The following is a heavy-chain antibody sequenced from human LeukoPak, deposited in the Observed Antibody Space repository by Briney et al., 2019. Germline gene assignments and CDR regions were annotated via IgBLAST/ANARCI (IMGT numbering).Heavy chain of an antibody. D-gene: IGHD6-13*01. J-gene: IGHJ6*03. CDR2: IYPGDSDT. CDR1: GYRFTSYW. V-gene: IGHV5-51*01. Sequence: GESLKISCKGSGYRFTSYWIGWVRQMPGKGLEWMGIIYPGDSDTRYSPSFQGQVTISADKSISTAYLQWSSLKASDTAMYYCARHGIAAAGTVSYYYYMDVWGKGTTVTVSS. CDR3: ARHGIAAAGTVSYYYYMDV.